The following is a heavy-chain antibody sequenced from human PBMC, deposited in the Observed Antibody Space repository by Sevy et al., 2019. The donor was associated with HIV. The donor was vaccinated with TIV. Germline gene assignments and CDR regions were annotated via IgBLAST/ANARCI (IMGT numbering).Heavy chain of an antibody. CDR3: ARGGSSWTGYFDY. V-gene: IGHV3-48*03. D-gene: IGHD6-13*01. CDR2: ITSSGTTI. CDR1: GFTFSNYE. Sequence: GGSLRLSCAASGFTFSNYEINWVRQAPGEGLEWVSYITSSGTTIYYADSVKGRFTISRDNAKNSLYLQMNSLRAEDTAAYYCARGGSSWTGYFDYWGQGTLVTVSS. J-gene: IGHJ4*02.